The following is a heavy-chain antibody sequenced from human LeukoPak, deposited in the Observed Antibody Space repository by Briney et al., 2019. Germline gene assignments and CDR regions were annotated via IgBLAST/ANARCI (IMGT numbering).Heavy chain of an antibody. CDR2: IYYSGST. Sequence: SETLSLTCTVSGGSISSSSYYWGWIRQPPGKGLEWIGSIYYSGSTYYNPSLKSRVTISVDTSKNQFSLKLSSVTAAGTAVYYCARGMTMVRGVFPFWGQGTLVTVSS. D-gene: IGHD3-10*01. CDR3: ARGMTMVRGVFPF. J-gene: IGHJ4*02. CDR1: GGSISSSSYY. V-gene: IGHV4-39*01.